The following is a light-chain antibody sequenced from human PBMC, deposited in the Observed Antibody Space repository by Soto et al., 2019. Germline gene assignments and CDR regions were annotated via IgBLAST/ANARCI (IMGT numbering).Light chain of an antibody. CDR2: GAF. J-gene: IGKJ5*01. Sequence: EIVLTQSQATLSLSPGERATLSCRARPSVTNFLAWYQQKPGQAPRLLIYGAFNRATGIPARFSGSGSGTDFTLTISSLEPEDSAIDYFQQRNIWPPVTFGQGPRLEIK. CDR3: QQRNIWPPVT. V-gene: IGKV3-11*01. CDR1: PSVTNF.